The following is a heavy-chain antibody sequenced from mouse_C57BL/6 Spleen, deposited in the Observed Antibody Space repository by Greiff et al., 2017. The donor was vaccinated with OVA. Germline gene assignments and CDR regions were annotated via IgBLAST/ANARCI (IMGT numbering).Heavy chain of an antibody. CDR2: INPNNGGT. V-gene: IGHV1-18*01. J-gene: IGHJ2*01. Sequence: VHVKQSGPELVKPGASVKIPCKASGYTFTDYNMDWVKQSHGKSLEWIGDINPNNGGTIYNQKFKGKATLTVDKSSSTAYMELRSLTSEDTAVYYCARSRDYFDYWGQGTTLTVSS. CDR1: GYTFTDYN. CDR3: ARSRDYFDY. D-gene: IGHD3-3*01.